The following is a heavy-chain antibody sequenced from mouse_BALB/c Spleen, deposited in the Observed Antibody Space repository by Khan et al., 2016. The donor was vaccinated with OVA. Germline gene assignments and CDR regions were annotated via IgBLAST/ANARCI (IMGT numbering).Heavy chain of an antibody. CDR2: IYPGDGDT. D-gene: IGHD2-10*02. J-gene: IGHJ4*01. Sequence: QVQLKQSGPELVKPGASVKISCKASGYAFSSSWMNWVKQRPGQGLEWIGRIYPGDGDTNYNGKFKGKATLTADKSSSTAYMQLSSLTSVDAAVYFWARGGYGNYDYYAMDYWGQGTSVTVSS. V-gene: IGHV1-82*01. CDR3: ARGGYGNYDYYAMDY. CDR1: GYAFSSSW.